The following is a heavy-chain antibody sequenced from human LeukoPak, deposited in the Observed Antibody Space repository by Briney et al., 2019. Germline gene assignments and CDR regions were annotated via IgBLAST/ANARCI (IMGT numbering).Heavy chain of an antibody. V-gene: IGHV3-21*06. D-gene: IGHD3-9*01. CDR3: ARALRFDWFSAF. J-gene: IGHJ4*02. CDR2: ISSTSDYI. CDR1: GFTVSSNY. Sequence: PGGSLRLSCAASGFTVSSNYMNWVRQAPGKGLEWVSSISSTSDYIYYADSVKGRFTISRDNAKNSLELQMNSLRAEDTAVYYCARALRFDWFSAFWGQGTLVTVSS.